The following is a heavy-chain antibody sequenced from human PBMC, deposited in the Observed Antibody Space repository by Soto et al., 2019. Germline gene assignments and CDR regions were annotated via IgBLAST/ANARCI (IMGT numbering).Heavy chain of an antibody. Sequence: ASVKVSCKASGGTFSSYAISWVRQAPGQGLEWMGWINPNSGGTNYAQKFQGWVTMTRDTSISTAYMELSRLRSDDTAVYYCARDSLETYYYDSSGYYELDYWGQGTLVTVSS. CDR3: ARDSLETYYYDSSGYYELDY. CDR1: GGTFSSYA. J-gene: IGHJ4*02. V-gene: IGHV1-2*04. D-gene: IGHD3-22*01. CDR2: INPNSGGT.